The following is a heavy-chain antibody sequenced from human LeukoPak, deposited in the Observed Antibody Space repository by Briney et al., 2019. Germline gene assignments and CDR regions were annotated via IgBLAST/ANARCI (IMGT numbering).Heavy chain of an antibody. Sequence: GGSLRLSCAASGFTFSSYSMNWVRQAPGKGLEWVSSISSSSSYIYYADSVKGRFTISRDNAKNSLYLQMNSLRAEDTAVYYCARDQAGMTTVVMGGLWTGPLLDAFDIWGQGTMVTVSS. CDR3: ARDQAGMTTVVMGGLWTGPLLDAFDI. J-gene: IGHJ3*02. D-gene: IGHD4-23*01. CDR1: GFTFSSYS. V-gene: IGHV3-21*01. CDR2: ISSSSSYI.